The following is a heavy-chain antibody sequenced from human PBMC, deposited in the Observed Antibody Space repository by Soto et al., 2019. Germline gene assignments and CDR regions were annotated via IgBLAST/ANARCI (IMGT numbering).Heavy chain of an antibody. V-gene: IGHV3-30-3*01. Sequence: QVQLVESGGGVVQPGRSLRLSCAASGFTFSTYAMHWVRQAPGKGLEWVAVISHDGSNKYYADSVKGRFTISRDNSKNTLYLQMNSLRAEDTAVYYCARDVGGSYSFYYYGMDVWGQGTTVTVSS. D-gene: IGHD1-26*01. CDR1: GFTFSTYA. CDR2: ISHDGSNK. CDR3: ARDVGGSYSFYYYGMDV. J-gene: IGHJ6*02.